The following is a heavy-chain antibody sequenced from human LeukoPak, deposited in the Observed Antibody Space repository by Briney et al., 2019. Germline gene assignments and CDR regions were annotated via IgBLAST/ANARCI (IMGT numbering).Heavy chain of an antibody. D-gene: IGHD3-9*01. CDR3: ARKDYDILTGEGTYFDY. Sequence: SETLSLTCTVSGGSLSTYYWSWIRQPPGKGLEWIGHIYSSDTTNYNPSLKSRVTISADTSKNQFSLKLSSVTAADTAVYYCARKDYDILTGEGTYFDYWGQGTLVTVSS. CDR1: GGSLSTYY. V-gene: IGHV4-59*12. J-gene: IGHJ4*02. CDR2: IYSSDTT.